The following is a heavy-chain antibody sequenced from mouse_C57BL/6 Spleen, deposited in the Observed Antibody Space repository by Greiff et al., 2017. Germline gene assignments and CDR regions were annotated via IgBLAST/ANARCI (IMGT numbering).Heavy chain of an antibody. CDR2: IYPRSGNT. Sequence: QVQLQQSGAELARPGASVKLSCKASGYTFTSYGISWVKQRTGQGLEWIGEIYPRSGNTYYNEKFKGQATLTADKSSSTGYMELRSLTSEDSAVYFCAQLMTTVVDWYFDVWGTGTTVTVSS. V-gene: IGHV1-81*01. CDR3: AQLMTTVVDWYFDV. J-gene: IGHJ1*03. CDR1: GYTFTSYG. D-gene: IGHD1-1*01.